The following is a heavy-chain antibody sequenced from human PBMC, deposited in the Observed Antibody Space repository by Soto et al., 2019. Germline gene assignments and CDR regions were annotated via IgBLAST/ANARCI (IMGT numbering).Heavy chain of an antibody. CDR2: TYYRSKWYN. D-gene: IGHD6-19*01. Sequence: QSQTLSLTCAISGDSVSSNSAAWNWIRQSPSRGLEWLGRTYYRSKWYNDYAVSVKSRITINPDTSKNQFSLQLNSVTPEDTAVYYCARVGNKWLVNYYYYGMDVWGQGTTVTVSS. CDR1: GDSVSSNSAA. CDR3: ARVGNKWLVNYYYYGMDV. J-gene: IGHJ6*02. V-gene: IGHV6-1*01.